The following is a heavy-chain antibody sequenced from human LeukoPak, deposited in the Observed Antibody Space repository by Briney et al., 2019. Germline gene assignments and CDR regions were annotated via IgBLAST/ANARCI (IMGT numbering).Heavy chain of an antibody. CDR2: IKGGGSST. CDR1: GFTFSSYW. J-gene: IGHJ4*02. Sequence: GGSLRLSCAASGFTFSSYWMHWVRHTPGKGLVWVSRIKGGGSSTSYADSVTGRFTISRDNAKNTLYLQMNSLRAEDTAVYYCARDGYSFGHDFDYWGQGTLVTVSS. V-gene: IGHV3-74*01. CDR3: ARDGYSFGHDFDY. D-gene: IGHD5-18*01.